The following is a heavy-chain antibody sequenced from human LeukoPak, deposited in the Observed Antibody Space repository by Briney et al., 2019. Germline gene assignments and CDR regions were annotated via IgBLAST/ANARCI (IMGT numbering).Heavy chain of an antibody. CDR1: VGTFSSYA. CDR3: AREGSGRVTTWYYYGMDV. J-gene: IGHJ6*02. D-gene: IGHD4-17*01. CDR2: IIPIFGTA. V-gene: IGHV1-69*01. Sequence: EASVTVSCPASVGTFSSYAISLVRQAPGQGLEWMGGIIPIFGTANYAQKFRGRVTITADESTSTAYMELSSLRSEDTGVCHCAREGSGRVTTWYYYGMDVWGQGTTVTVSS.